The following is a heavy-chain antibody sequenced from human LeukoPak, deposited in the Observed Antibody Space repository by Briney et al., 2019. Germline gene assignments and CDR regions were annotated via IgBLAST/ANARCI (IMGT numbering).Heavy chain of an antibody. V-gene: IGHV3-30*18. J-gene: IGHJ4*02. CDR2: ISYDGSDR. D-gene: IGHD1-26*01. CDR3: AKEGDSKTYYGTFLS. Sequence: TGGSLRLSCAASGFTFSNYAMHWVRQAPGKGLGWVAVISYDGSDRYYAESVKGRFTISRDNSKNTVDLQMNSLRAEDTAIYYCAKEGDSKTYYGTFLSWGQGTLVTVSS. CDR1: GFTFSNYA.